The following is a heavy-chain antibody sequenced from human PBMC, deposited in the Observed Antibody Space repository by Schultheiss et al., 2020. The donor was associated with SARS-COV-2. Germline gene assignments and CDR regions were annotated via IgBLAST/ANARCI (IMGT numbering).Heavy chain of an antibody. CDR2: IYYSGST. Sequence: SETLSLTCTVSGGSISSYYWSWIRQPPGKGLKWIGYIYYSGSTNYNPSLKSRVTISVDTSKNQFSLKLSSVTAADTAVYYCARDRTYYDFWSGYPDYYYGMDVWGQGTTVTVSS. CDR1: GGSISSYY. V-gene: IGHV4-59*01. D-gene: IGHD3-3*01. J-gene: IGHJ6*02. CDR3: ARDRTYYDFWSGYPDYYYGMDV.